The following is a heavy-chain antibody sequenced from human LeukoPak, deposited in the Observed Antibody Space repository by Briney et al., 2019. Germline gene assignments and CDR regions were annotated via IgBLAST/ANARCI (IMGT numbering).Heavy chain of an antibody. CDR3: VRWGVGGGRDY. CDR2: IHPDECKT. D-gene: IGHD2-15*01. Sequence: GGPLRLSCEASGFTLSTYWIGGLGQPPPRGAEWVANIHPDECKTSYVDYVKGRFTISRDNARNSMLLQMNRRGAEDAAVYYCVRWGVGGGRDYWGQGTLVTVSS. J-gene: IGHJ4*02. V-gene: IGHV3-7*01. CDR1: GFTLSTYW.